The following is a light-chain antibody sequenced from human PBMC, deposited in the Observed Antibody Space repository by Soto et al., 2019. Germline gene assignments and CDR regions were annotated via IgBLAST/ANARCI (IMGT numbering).Light chain of an antibody. Sequence: DIQMTQSPSTLSASVGDRVTITCRASQSISSWLAWYQQKPGKAPKLLIYDASSLQSGVPSRFSGSGSATEFTLTISSMQPDDFATCYCQQFHSYSCTFRQATNVDIK. CDR2: DAS. CDR1: QSISSW. CDR3: QQFHSYSCT. J-gene: IGKJ4*02. V-gene: IGKV1-5*01.